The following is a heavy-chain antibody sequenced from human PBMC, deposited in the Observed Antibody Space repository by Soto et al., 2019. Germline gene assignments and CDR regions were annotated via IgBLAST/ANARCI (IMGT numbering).Heavy chain of an antibody. D-gene: IGHD1-1*01. V-gene: IGHV4-34*01. Sequence: SLTCAVYGGSFSGYYWSWIRQPPGKGLEWIGEINHSGSTNYNPSLKSRVTISVDTSKNQFSLKLSSVTAADTAVYYCARGLRDWNGAGYGMDVWGQGTTVTVSS. CDR1: GGSFSGYY. CDR2: INHSGST. CDR3: ARGLRDWNGAGYGMDV. J-gene: IGHJ6*02.